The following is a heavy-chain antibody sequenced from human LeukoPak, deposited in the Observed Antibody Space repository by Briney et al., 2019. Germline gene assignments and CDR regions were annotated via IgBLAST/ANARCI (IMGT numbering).Heavy chain of an antibody. V-gene: IGHV4-30-4*08. J-gene: IGHJ4*02. Sequence: PSETLSLTCTVSGGSISSGDYYWSWIRPPPGKGLVWFRYIYYSGSSYYNPSLNSRVTISVDTSKNQFSLKLSSVTAADTAVYYCYRIGSIRIRSSGSDYWGQGTLVTVSS. CDR2: IYYSGSS. CDR3: YRIGSIRIRSSGSDY. CDR1: GGSISSGDYY. D-gene: IGHD3-22*01.